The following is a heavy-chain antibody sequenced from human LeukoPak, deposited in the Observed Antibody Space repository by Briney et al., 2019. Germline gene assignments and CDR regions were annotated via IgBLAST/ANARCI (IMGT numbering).Heavy chain of an antibody. CDR3: AIFPLGDWLLSLDC. J-gene: IGHJ4*02. Sequence: PGGSLRLSCAASGFTFSSYSMNWVRRAPGKGLEWVSSISSSSSYIYYADSVKGRFTISRDNAKNSLYLQMNSLRAEDTAVYYCAIFPLGDWLLSLDCGGQRTLVTVSS. V-gene: IGHV3-21*01. D-gene: IGHD3/OR15-3a*01. CDR2: ISSSSSYI. CDR1: GFTFSSYS.